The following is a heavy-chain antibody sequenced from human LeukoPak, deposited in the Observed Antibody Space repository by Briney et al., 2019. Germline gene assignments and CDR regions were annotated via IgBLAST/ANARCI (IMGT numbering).Heavy chain of an antibody. CDR3: ASLRWFFDH. D-gene: IGHD4-23*01. V-gene: IGHV3-7*01. CDR2: MKQDGSEE. Sequence: PGGSPRLSCAASGFTFSMYWMSWVRQAPGKGLEWVASMKQDGSEEYYVDSVKGRFTISRDNAKNSVYLQMNSLRAEDTAVYYCASLRWFFDHWGQGTLVTVSS. CDR1: GFTFSMYW. J-gene: IGHJ4*02.